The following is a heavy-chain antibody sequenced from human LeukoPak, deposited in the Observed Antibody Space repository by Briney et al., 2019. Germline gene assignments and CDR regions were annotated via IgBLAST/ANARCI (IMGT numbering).Heavy chain of an antibody. CDR1: GFTFSSHA. D-gene: IGHD3-10*01. Sequence: GGSLRLSCAASGFTFSSHAVSWVRQAPGKGLEWVSAISGSGGTTYYADSVKGRFTISRDNSKNTLYLQMNSLRAEDMAVYYCAKDRLPLIRGIDYWGQGTLVTVSS. CDR2: ISGSGGTT. J-gene: IGHJ4*02. CDR3: AKDRLPLIRGIDY. V-gene: IGHV3-23*01.